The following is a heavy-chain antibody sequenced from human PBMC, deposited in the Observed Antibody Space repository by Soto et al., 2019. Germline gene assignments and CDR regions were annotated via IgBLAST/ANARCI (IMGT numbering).Heavy chain of an antibody. J-gene: IGHJ4*02. Sequence: ASVKVSCKASGYTFTSYGISWVRQAPGQGLEWMGWISAYNGNTNYAQKLQGRVTMTTDTSTSTAYMELRSLRSDDTAVYYCAPGNQAPLEWLSTPFDDWGKGTLVTVAS. CDR1: GYTFTSYG. CDR3: APGNQAPLEWLSTPFDD. V-gene: IGHV1-18*01. D-gene: IGHD3-3*01. CDR2: ISAYNGNT.